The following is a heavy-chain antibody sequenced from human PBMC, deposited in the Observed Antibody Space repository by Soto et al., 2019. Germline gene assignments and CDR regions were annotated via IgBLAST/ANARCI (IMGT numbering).Heavy chain of an antibody. CDR3: ARCYDFWSGSDAYGLDV. D-gene: IGHD3-3*01. CDR1: GGSIISGDYY. CDR2: IYYSGST. V-gene: IGHV4-30-4*01. J-gene: IGHJ6*02. Sequence: LSLTCTVSGGSIISGDYYWSWVRQPPGKGLESIGNIYYSGSTNYNPSLKSRVTISLDMSKNQFSLNLTSVTAADTAVYFCARCYDFWSGSDAYGLDVWGQGTTVTVSS.